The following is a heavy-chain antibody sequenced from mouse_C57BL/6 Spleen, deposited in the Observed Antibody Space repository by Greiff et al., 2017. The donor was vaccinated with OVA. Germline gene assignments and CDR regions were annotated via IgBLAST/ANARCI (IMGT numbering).Heavy chain of an antibody. CDR3: ARRDYYGSSWYFDV. V-gene: IGHV5-6*01. J-gene: IGHJ1*03. Sequence: EVQLVESGGDLVKPGGSLKLSCAASGFTFSSYGMSWVRQTPDKRLEWVATISSGGSYTYYPDSVKGRFTISRDNAKNTLYLQMSSLKSEDTAMYYCARRDYYGSSWYFDVWGTGTTVTVSS. D-gene: IGHD1-1*01. CDR2: ISSGGSYT. CDR1: GFTFSSYG.